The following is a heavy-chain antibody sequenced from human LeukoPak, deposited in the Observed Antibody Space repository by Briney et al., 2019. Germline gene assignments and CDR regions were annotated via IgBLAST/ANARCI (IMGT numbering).Heavy chain of an antibody. CDR2: ISGSGST. CDR1: GFTFSSYA. V-gene: IGHV3-23*01. Sequence: GGSLRLSCAASGFTFSSYAMSWVRQAPGKGLEWVSAISGSGSTYYADSVKGRFTISRDNSKNTLYLQMNSLRAEDTAVYYCAKGPPITIFGVVITPFDYWGQGTLVTVSS. CDR3: AKGPPITIFGVVITPFDY. J-gene: IGHJ4*02. D-gene: IGHD3-3*01.